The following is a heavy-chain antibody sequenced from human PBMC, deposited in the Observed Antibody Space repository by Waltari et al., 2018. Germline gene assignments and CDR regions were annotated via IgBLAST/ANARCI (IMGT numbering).Heavy chain of an antibody. Sequence: EVQLVESGGGLVQPGGSLRLSCAASGFTFSSQAMSWVRQAPGKGLEWVSAIRGSGGSTYYIDSVKGRFTISRDNSKNTLSLQMNSLRAEDTAVYYCAKASYSGSYYFDCWGQGTLVTVSS. CDR3: AKASYSGSYYFDC. CDR2: IRGSGGST. CDR1: GFTFSSQA. J-gene: IGHJ4*02. D-gene: IGHD1-26*01. V-gene: IGHV3-23*04.